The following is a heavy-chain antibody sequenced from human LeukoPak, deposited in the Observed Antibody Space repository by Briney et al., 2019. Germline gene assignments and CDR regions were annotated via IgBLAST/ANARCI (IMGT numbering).Heavy chain of an antibody. J-gene: IGHJ4*02. CDR1: RFTFSNYW. CDR3: VRDGSGYDY. D-gene: IGHD6-19*01. V-gene: IGHV3-7*05. Sequence: GGSLRLSCAASRFTFSNYWMSWVRQPAGKGLEWVANINQGGSEKYFLNSVKGRFTISRDNAKNSLYLQMNSLRADDTAIYYCVRDGSGYDYWGQGTLVTVSS. CDR2: INQGGSEK.